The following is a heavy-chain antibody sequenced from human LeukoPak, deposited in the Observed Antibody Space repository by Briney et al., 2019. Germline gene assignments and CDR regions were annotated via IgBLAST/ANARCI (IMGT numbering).Heavy chain of an antibody. CDR2: IIPILGIA. V-gene: IGHV1-69*04. CDR1: GGTFSSYA. CDR3: ARVHSSGYYYFDY. Sequence: GSSVKVSCKASGGTFSSYAISWVRQAPGQGLEWMGRIIPILGIANYAQKFQGRVTITADKSTSTAYMELSSLRSEDTAVYYCARVHSSGYYYFDYWGQGTLVTVSS. J-gene: IGHJ4*02. D-gene: IGHD3-22*01.